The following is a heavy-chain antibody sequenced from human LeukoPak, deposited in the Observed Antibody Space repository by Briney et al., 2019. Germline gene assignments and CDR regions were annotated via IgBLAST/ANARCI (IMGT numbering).Heavy chain of an antibody. CDR3: AADFDY. CDR2: ISYDGSKK. CDR1: GFTFTAYL. Sequence: GGSLRLSCAASGFTFTAYLIHWVRQAPGKGLEWVAVISYDGSKKYYADYVKGRFTISRDNSKNTLYLQMNSLRAEDTAVYYCAADFDYWGQGTLVTVSS. V-gene: IGHV3-30*03. J-gene: IGHJ4*02.